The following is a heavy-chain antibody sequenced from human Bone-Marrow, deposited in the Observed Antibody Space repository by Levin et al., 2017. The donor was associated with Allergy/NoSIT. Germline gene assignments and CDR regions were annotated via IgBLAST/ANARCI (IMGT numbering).Heavy chain of an antibody. CDR1: GGSISSGDYY. D-gene: IGHD2-2*01. Sequence: RSSETLSLTCTVSGGSISSGDYYWSWIRQPPGKGLEWIGYMFYSGSTHYNPSLKSRLSISGDTSENQFSLKLSSVTAADTAVYYCARAPPSPDYMDGWGKGTTVTVSS. J-gene: IGHJ6*03. CDR3: ARAPPSPDYMDG. CDR2: MFYSGST. V-gene: IGHV4-30-4*01.